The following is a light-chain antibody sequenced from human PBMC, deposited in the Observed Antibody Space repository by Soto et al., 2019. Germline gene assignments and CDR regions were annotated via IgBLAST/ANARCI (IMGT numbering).Light chain of an antibody. V-gene: IGKV2D-29*02. J-gene: IGKJ5*01. CDR2: EVS. Sequence: DVVMTQTPLSLSVAPGQPASISCKSSQSLLHITGGTFLFWDLQKAGQSPQLLIYEVSTRVSGVPDRVSGSGSGTDFTLEISRVETDDVGIYYCMQSTQLPPTFGQGTRLGIE. CDR1: QSLLHITGGTF. CDR3: MQSTQLPPT.